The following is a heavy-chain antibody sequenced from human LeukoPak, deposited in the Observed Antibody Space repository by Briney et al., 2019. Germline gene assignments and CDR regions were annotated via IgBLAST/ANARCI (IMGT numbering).Heavy chain of an antibody. J-gene: IGHJ4*02. CDR3: ARQTGSGLFILP. CDR2: IYYSGNT. D-gene: IGHD3/OR15-3a*01. V-gene: IGHV4-39*01. CDR1: GGSISSFSYY. Sequence: SETLSLTCTVSGGSISSFSYYWGWIRQPPGKGLEWIGSIYYSGNTYYNASLKSQVSISIDTSKNQFSLRLTSVTAADTAVYYCARQTGSGLFILPGGQGTLVTVSS.